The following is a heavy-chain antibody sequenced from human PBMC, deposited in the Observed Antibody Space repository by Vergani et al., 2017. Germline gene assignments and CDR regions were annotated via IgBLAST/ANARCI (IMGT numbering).Heavy chain of an antibody. D-gene: IGHD3-9*01. Sequence: EVQLVESGGGLVKPGGSLRLSCAASGFTFSNAWMSWVRQAPGKGLEWVGRIKSKTDGGTTDYAAPVKGRFTISRDDSKNTLYLQMNSLKTEDTAVYYCTTESEQGYDILTGYYKLDDYWGQGTLVTVSS. CDR3: TTESEQGYDILTGYYKLDDY. J-gene: IGHJ4*02. V-gene: IGHV3-15*01. CDR1: GFTFSNAW. CDR2: IKSKTDGGTT.